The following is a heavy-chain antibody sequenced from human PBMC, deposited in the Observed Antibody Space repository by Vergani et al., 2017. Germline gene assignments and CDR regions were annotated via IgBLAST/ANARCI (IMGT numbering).Heavy chain of an antibody. CDR2: IWYDGSNK. J-gene: IGHJ6*02. Sequence: QVQLVESGGGVVQPGRSLRLSCAASGFTFSSYGMHWVRQAPGKGLEWVAVIWYDGSNKYYADSVKGRFTISRDNSKTTLYLQMNSLRAEDTAVYYCAKDQGQWLGRRLETYYYYGMDVWGQGTTVTVSS. D-gene: IGHD6-19*01. CDR1: GFTFSSYG. CDR3: AKDQGQWLGRRLETYYYYGMDV. V-gene: IGHV3-33*06.